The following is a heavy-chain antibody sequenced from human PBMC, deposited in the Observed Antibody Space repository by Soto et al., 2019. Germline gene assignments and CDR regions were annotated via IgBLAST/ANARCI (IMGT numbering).Heavy chain of an antibody. D-gene: IGHD3-10*01. CDR3: ARDSPRFPPGTLGSFDY. Sequence: PGGSLRLSCAASGFTFSSYEMNWVRQAPGKGLEWVSYISSSGSTIYYADSVKGRFTISRDNAKNSLYLQMNSLRAEDTAVYYCARDSPRFPPGTLGSFDYWGQGTLVTVSS. J-gene: IGHJ4*02. CDR1: GFTFSSYE. CDR2: ISSSGSTI. V-gene: IGHV3-48*03.